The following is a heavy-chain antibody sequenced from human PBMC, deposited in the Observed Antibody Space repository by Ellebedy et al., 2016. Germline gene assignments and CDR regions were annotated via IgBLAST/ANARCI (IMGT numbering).Heavy chain of an antibody. CDR2: IVFSGTAT. V-gene: IGHV3-21*01. CDR1: GFTFSSYW. Sequence: GGSLRLSXAASGFTFSSYWMHWVRQVPGKGLEWVATIVFSGTATYYSDSVKGRFIISRDNAKNSLFLQMNSLRVEDTAVYYCARDGSEWSRDYWGQGTLVTVSS. J-gene: IGHJ4*02. CDR3: ARDGSEWSRDY. D-gene: IGHD3-3*01.